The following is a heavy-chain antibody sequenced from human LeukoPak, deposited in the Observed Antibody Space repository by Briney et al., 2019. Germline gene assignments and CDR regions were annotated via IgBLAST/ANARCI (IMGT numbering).Heavy chain of an antibody. CDR2: IKHSGST. D-gene: IGHD6-6*01. J-gene: IGHJ5*02. V-gene: IGHV4-34*01. Sequence: SETLSLACAVYGGSFIRYYWSWVRQPPGKGLEWVGEIKHSGSTNYNPYLRRRVTISVDTSKNQFSLKLRSVTAADTAVYYCARGIEYSSSSGPNCFDPWGQGTLVTVSS. CDR3: ARGIEYSSSSGPNCFDP. CDR1: GGSFIRYY.